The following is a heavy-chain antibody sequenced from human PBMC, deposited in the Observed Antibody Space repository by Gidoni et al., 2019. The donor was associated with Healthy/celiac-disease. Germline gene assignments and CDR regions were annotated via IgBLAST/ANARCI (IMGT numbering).Heavy chain of an antibody. J-gene: IGHJ5*02. CDR3: ALSPYNWNDGNWFDP. V-gene: IGHV2-26*01. D-gene: IGHD1-1*01. Sequence: QVTLKESGPVLVKPTETLTLTCTVSGFSLSNARMGVSWIRQPPGKALEWLAHIFSNDEKSYSTSLKSRLTISKDTSKSQVVLTMTNMDPVDTATYYCALSPYNWNDGNWFDPWGQGTLVTVSS. CDR1: GFSLSNARMG. CDR2: IFSNDEK.